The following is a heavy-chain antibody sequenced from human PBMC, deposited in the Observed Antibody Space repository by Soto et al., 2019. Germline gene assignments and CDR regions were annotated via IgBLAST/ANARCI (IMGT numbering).Heavy chain of an antibody. D-gene: IGHD2-8*01. CDR3: ARIARPPPVF. Sequence: EVQLVESGGGLVQPGGSLRLSCAASGFSFSTYWMSWVRQAPGKGLEWVAHIKEDGSETRYVDSVKGRFTISRDNAKNSLYLQMNSLRPEDTAVYYCARIARPPPVFWGQGTVVTVSA. J-gene: IGHJ4*02. CDR2: IKEDGSET. CDR1: GFSFSTYW. V-gene: IGHV3-7*01.